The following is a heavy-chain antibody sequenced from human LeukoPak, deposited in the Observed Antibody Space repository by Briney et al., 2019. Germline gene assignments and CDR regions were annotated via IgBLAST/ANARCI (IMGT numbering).Heavy chain of an antibody. J-gene: IGHJ5*02. V-gene: IGHV4-39*01. CDR1: GGSISSSSYY. Sequence: SETLSLTCTVSGGSISSSSYYWGWIRQPPGKGLEWIGSIYYSGSTYYNPSLKSRVTISVDTSKNQCSLKLSSVTAADTAVYYCARQGIAAAGTGDWFDPWGQGTLVTVSS. CDR3: ARQGIAAAGTGDWFDP. CDR2: IYYSGST. D-gene: IGHD6-13*01.